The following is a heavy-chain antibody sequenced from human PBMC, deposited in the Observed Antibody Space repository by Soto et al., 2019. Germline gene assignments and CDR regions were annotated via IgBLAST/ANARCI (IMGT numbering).Heavy chain of an antibody. CDR3: ARLIGNSWLDS. Sequence: SETLSLTCIVSGGSTSGYYWSWIRQAPGKGLEWIGYVYSRGNTNYIPSLNSRISINPDTSNNQVSLQLNSVTPDDTAVYYCARLIGNSWLDSWGQGTLVTVSS. CDR2: VYSRGNT. D-gene: IGHD3-16*01. V-gene: IGHV4-4*08. J-gene: IGHJ5*01. CDR1: GGSTSGYY.